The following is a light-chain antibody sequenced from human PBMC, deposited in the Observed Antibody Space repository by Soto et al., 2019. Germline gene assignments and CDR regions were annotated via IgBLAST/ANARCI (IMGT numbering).Light chain of an antibody. V-gene: IGKV1-39*01. CDR2: AAS. CDR1: QSISSY. CDR3: QQSYSTPWT. Sequence: DIQKTQSPSSLSASVGDRVTIDCRASQSISSYLNWYQQKLGKAPKLLIYAASSLQSGVPSRFSGSGSGTDFTLTISSLQPEDFATYYCQQSYSTPWTFGQGNKVEIK. J-gene: IGKJ1*01.